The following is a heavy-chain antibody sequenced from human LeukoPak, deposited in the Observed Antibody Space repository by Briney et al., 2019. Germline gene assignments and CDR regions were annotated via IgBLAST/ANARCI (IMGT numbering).Heavy chain of an antibody. CDR1: GYTFTSYY. Sequence: ASVKVSCKASGYTFTSYYMHWVRQAPGQGLEWMGIINPSGGSTSYAQKFQGRVTMTRDTSTSTVYMELSSLRSEDTAVYYCATALKGVLWFGGFSLFDYWGQGTLVTVSS. J-gene: IGHJ4*02. V-gene: IGHV1-46*01. D-gene: IGHD3-10*01. CDR2: INPSGGST. CDR3: ATALKGVLWFGGFSLFDY.